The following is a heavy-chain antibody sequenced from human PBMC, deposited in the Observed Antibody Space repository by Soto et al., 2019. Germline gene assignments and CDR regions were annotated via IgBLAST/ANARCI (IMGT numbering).Heavy chain of an antibody. J-gene: IGHJ4*02. CDR3: ARATYYYDSSGYTSIYFDY. Sequence: SGPTLVNPTQTLTLTCTFSGFSLSTGGMCVSWIRQPPGKALEWLARIDWDDDKYYSTSLKTRLTISKDTSKNQVVLTMTNMDPVDTATYYCARATYYYDSSGYTSIYFDYWGQGTLVTVSS. CDR1: GFSLSTGGMC. V-gene: IGHV2-70*11. CDR2: IDWDDDK. D-gene: IGHD3-22*01.